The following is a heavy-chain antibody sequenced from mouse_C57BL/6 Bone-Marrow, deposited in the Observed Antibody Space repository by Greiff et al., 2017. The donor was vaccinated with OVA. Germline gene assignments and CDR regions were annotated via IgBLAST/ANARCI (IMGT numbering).Heavy chain of an antibody. J-gene: IGHJ1*03. D-gene: IGHD2-14*01. V-gene: IGHV1-9*01. CDR1: GYTFTGYW. CDR2: ILPGSGRT. Sequence: QVQLQQSGAELMKPGASVKLSCKATGYTFTGYWIEWVKQRPGHGLEWIGEILPGSGRTNYNEKFKGKATFTADTSSNTAYMQLSSLTTEDSAIYYCARRVWVRRDWYFDVWGTGTTVTVSS. CDR3: ARRVWVRRDWYFDV.